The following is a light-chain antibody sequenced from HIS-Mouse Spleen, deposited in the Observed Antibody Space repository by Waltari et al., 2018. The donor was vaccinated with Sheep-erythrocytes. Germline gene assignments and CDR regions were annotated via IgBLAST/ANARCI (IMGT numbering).Light chain of an antibody. CDR3: CSYAGSYNHV. V-gene: IGLV2-11*01. Sequence: QSALTQPRSVSGSPGPSATIPCTGTSSDVGGYNYFSWYQQHPGKAPKLMIYDVSKRPSGVPDRFSGSKSGNTASLTISGLQAEDEADYYCCSYAGSYNHVFATGTKVTVL. CDR1: SSDVGGYNY. J-gene: IGLJ1*01. CDR2: DVS.